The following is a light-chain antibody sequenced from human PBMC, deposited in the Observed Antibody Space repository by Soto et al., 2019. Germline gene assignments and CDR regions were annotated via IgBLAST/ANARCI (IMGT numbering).Light chain of an antibody. Sequence: DVVMTQSPLSLPVTLGQPASISCRSSQGLVHSNGDTFLNWYHQRPGQSLRRLIYKVSNRDSGAPDSFRGRESGKGFTLKIIRVEAEDVGIYYCMQGTNWPYTFGQGNKLEIK. CDR2: KVS. CDR3: MQGTNWPYT. CDR1: QGLVHSNGDTF. V-gene: IGKV2-30*02. J-gene: IGKJ2*01.